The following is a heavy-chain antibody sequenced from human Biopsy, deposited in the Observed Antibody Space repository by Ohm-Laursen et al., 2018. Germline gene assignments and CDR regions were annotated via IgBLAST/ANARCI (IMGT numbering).Heavy chain of an antibody. D-gene: IGHD1-1*01. CDR3: AKGRVGNSGSLDI. CDR1: GFTFSNFG. J-gene: IGHJ3*02. CDR2: IWYDGSIK. Sequence: SLRLSCAASGFTFSNFGIHWVRQAPGQGLEWVAVIWYDGSIKYYADSVGGRFTVSRDNSQNTLYLQMNSLRAEDTAIYYCAKGRVGNSGSLDIWGHGTMVTVSS. V-gene: IGHV3-33*06.